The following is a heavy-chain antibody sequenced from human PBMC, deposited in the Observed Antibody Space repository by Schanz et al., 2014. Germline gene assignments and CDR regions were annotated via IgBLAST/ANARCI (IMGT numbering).Heavy chain of an antibody. Sequence: QLQLQESGPGLVKPSETLSLTCTVSGGSISSSSYFWGWIRQPPGKGLEWIGSIYHSGSTYNNPSPKRRAPMPVDTPKNQFSLKWYSVTAADTALYYCARHMGRLSSSRGNYFDYWGQGTLVTVSS. J-gene: IGHJ4*02. CDR1: GGSISSSSYF. V-gene: IGHV4-39*01. CDR3: ARHMGRLSSSRGNYFDY. CDR2: IYHSGST. D-gene: IGHD6-13*01.